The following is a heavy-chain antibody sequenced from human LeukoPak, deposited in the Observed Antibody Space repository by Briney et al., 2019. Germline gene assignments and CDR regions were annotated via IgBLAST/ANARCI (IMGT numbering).Heavy chain of an antibody. V-gene: IGHV3-30*02. Sequence: GGSLRLSCAASGFTFSSYGMHWVRQAPGKGLEWVAFIRYDGSNKYYADSVKGRFTISRDNSKNTLYLQMNSLRAEDTAVYYCAKGAQWELLGPLDYWGQGTLVTVSS. CDR3: AKGAQWELLGPLDY. D-gene: IGHD1-26*01. CDR2: IRYDGSNK. J-gene: IGHJ4*02. CDR1: GFTFSSYG.